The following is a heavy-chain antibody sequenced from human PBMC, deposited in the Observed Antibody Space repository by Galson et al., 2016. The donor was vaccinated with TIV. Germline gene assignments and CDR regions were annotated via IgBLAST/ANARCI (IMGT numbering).Heavy chain of an antibody. D-gene: IGHD6-13*01. Sequence: SVKVSCKASGYTFTTHPIHWVRQAPGQGLEWMGAMNPSGGGTNHAQNFQGRVTLTRDTSTTTVYMELSTLRSEDTAVYYCASGNASRWTFDIWGQGTMVTVSS. CDR1: GYTFTTHP. J-gene: IGHJ3*02. CDR2: MNPSGGGT. V-gene: IGHV1-46*01. CDR3: ASGNASRWTFDI.